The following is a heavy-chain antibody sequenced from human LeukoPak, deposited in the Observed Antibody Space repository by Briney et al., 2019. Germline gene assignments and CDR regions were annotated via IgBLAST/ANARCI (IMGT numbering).Heavy chain of an antibody. D-gene: IGHD5-24*01. CDR1: GYTFTSYA. J-gene: IGHJ4*02. Sequence: ASVKVSCKASGYTFTSYAMHWVRQAPGQRLEWMGWINAGNGNTKYSQKFQGRVTITRDTSASTAYMELSSLRSEDTAVYYCATLQSERWLQLEYFDYWGQGTLVTVSS. V-gene: IGHV1-3*01. CDR3: ATLQSERWLQLEYFDY. CDR2: INAGNGNT.